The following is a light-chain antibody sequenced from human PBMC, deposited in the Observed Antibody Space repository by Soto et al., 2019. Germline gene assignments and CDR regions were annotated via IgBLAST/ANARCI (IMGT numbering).Light chain of an antibody. CDR1: QSVSSNY. V-gene: IGKV3-20*01. CDR2: GAS. Sequence: EIVLTQSPGTLSLSPGERATLSRRARQSVSSNYLAWYQQKPGQAPRLLIYGASSRAAGIPDRFSGSGSGTDVTLTISRLEAEDFAVYYCQHYGSSLSITFGQGTRLEIK. CDR3: QHYGSSLSIT. J-gene: IGKJ5*01.